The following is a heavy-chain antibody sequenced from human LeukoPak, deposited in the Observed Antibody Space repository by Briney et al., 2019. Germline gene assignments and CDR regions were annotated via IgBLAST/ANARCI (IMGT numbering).Heavy chain of an antibody. CDR1: GFTFSDYY. CDR2: ISSSGSTI. V-gene: IGHV3-11*01. J-gene: IGHJ1*01. D-gene: IGHD4-17*01. Sequence: GGSLRLSCAASGFTFSDYYMSWIRQAPGKGLEWVSYISSSGSTIYYADSVKGRFTISRDNAKNSLYLQMNSLRAEDTAVYYCASNRYGDYVSLVYFQHWGRGTLVTVSS. CDR3: ASNRYGDYVSLVYFQH.